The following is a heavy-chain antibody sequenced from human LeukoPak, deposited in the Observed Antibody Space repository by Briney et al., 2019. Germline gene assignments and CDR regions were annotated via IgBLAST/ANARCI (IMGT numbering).Heavy chain of an antibody. CDR2: TYYRAKWYN. J-gene: IGHJ6*02. CDR3: ARGQVVRGIIIRTYYHYYGMDV. Sequence: SQTLSLTCAISGDSVSSNSAVRNWIRQSPSRGLEWLGRTYYRAKWYNDYALSVKSRITINPDTSKNQFSLHLNSVTPEDTAVYYCARGQVVRGIIIRTYYHYYGMDVWGQGTTVTVSS. V-gene: IGHV6-1*01. D-gene: IGHD3-10*01. CDR1: GDSVSSNSAV.